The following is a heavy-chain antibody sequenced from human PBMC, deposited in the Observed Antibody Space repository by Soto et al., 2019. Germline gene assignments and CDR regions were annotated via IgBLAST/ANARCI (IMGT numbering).Heavy chain of an antibody. CDR2: IKSKSRGGTA. J-gene: IGHJ4*02. V-gene: IGHV3-15*01. Sequence: GSLSLSCATSGFTFSNTWMSWVRQAPGKGLEWVGRIKSKSRGGTADYAAPVEGRFTISRDDSKNTLYLYMNNLKTEDTAVYYCTTDCPWVTPAYWGQGALVTVSS. D-gene: IGHD2-21*02. CDR3: TTDCPWVTPAY. CDR1: GFTFSNTW.